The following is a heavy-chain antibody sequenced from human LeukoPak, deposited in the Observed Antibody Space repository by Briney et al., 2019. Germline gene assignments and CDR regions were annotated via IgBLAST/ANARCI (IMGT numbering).Heavy chain of an antibody. CDR1: GGSFSGYY. D-gene: IGHD6-19*01. J-gene: IGHJ4*02. CDR3: ASGSGLDY. V-gene: IGHV4-34*01. CDR2: INHSGST. Sequence: PSETLSLTCAVYGGSFSGYYWSWIRQPPGKGLEWIGEINHSGSTNYNPSLKSRVTISVDTSKNQFSLKLSSVTAADTAVYYCASGSGLDYWGQGTLVTVSS.